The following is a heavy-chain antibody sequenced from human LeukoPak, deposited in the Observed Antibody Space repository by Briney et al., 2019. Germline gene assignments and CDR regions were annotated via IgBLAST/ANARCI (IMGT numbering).Heavy chain of an antibody. V-gene: IGHV3-21*04. CDR3: AKNGGYSYGLYYFDY. Sequence: GGSLRLSCAASGFTFSSYSMNWVRQAPGKGLEWVSSISSSSSYIYYADSVKGRFTISRDNAKNSLYLQMDSLRAEDSAVYYCAKNGGYSYGLYYFDYWGQGALVTVSS. CDR2: ISSSSSYI. J-gene: IGHJ4*02. CDR1: GFTFSSYS. D-gene: IGHD5-18*01.